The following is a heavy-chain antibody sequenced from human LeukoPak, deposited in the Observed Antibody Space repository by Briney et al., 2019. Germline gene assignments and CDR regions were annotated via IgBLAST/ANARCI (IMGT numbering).Heavy chain of an antibody. Sequence: PGGSLRLSCEGSGFSVRTKYMNWVRQAPGKGLEWVSILYSGSSTYYTDSVKGRFTVSRADSKNTLYLHMKSLGVEDTAVYYCARVGDHYHWYLDVWGRGTLVTVSS. CDR2: LYSGSST. D-gene: IGHD3-10*01. J-gene: IGHJ2*01. CDR1: GFSVRTKY. V-gene: IGHV3-53*01. CDR3: ARVGDHYHWYLDV.